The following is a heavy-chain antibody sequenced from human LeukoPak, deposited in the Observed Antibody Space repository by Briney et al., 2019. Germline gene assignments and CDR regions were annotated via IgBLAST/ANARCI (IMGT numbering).Heavy chain of an antibody. V-gene: IGHV1-69*05. D-gene: IGHD1-26*01. CDR2: IIPIFGTA. J-gene: IGHJ6*03. Sequence: ASVKVSCKASGGTFSSYAISWVRQAPGQGLEWMGGIIPIFGTANYAQKFQGRVTITTDESTSTAYMELSSLRSEDTAVYYCSMGSSIRELYYYYYMDVWGKGTTVTVSS. CDR3: SMGSSIRELYYYYYMDV. CDR1: GGTFSSYA.